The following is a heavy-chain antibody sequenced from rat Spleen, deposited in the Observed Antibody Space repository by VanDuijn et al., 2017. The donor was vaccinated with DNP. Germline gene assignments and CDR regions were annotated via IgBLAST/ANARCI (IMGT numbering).Heavy chain of an antibody. CDR3: ARDNYAGYY. CDR1: GFTFSNYY. CDR2: SSPSGSRT. Sequence: EVQLVESGGGLVQPGRSLKLSCAASGFTFSNYYMAWVRQAPKKGLEWVAASSPSGSRTYYADSVKGRFTISRDDAKSGLYLQMNSLKSEDTATYYCARDNYAGYYWGHGVMVTVSS. D-gene: IGHD1-6*01. J-gene: IGHJ2*01. V-gene: IGHV5-22*01.